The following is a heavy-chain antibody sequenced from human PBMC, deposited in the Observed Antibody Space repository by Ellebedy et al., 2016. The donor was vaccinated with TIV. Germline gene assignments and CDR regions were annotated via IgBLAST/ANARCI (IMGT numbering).Heavy chain of an antibody. J-gene: IGHJ3*02. CDR3: AKDERLSIAAARYAFDI. Sequence: GGSLRLSXAASGFTFSNYAMSWVRQAPGKGLEWVSDISGGGGSTNYADSVKGRFTISRDNSKNTLYLQMNSLSAEDTAVYYCAKDERLSIAAARYAFDIWGQGTLVTVSS. CDR1: GFTFSNYA. V-gene: IGHV3-23*01. D-gene: IGHD6-13*01. CDR2: ISGGGGST.